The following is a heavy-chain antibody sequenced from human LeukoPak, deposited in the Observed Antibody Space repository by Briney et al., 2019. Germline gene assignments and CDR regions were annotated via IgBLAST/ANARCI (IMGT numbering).Heavy chain of an antibody. J-gene: IGHJ4*02. CDR3: ARLGSPLRDIDY. V-gene: IGHV4-59*08. CDR2: IYYSGST. Sequence: PSETLSLTCTVSGGSISSYYWSWIRQPPGKGLEWIGYIYYSGSTNYNPSLKSRVTISVDTSKNQFSLKLSSVTAADTAVYYCARLGSPLRDIDYWGQGTLVTVSS. D-gene: IGHD5-12*01. CDR1: GGSISSYY.